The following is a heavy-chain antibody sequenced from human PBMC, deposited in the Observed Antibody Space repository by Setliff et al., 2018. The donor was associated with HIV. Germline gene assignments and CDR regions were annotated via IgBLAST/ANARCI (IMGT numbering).Heavy chain of an antibody. CDR2: IYHSGSA. Sequence: PSETLSLTCTVSGGSISSGGFYWSWIRQHPGKGLEWIGYIYHSGSAYYNPSRKSRVTISVDTSKNQFSLKLSSVTAADTAVYYCARDSYGDFFGISYDSFGMDVWGQGTTVTVSS. CDR1: GGSISSGGFY. CDR3: ARDSYGDFFGISYDSFGMDV. J-gene: IGHJ6*02. V-gene: IGHV4-31*03. D-gene: IGHD4-17*01.